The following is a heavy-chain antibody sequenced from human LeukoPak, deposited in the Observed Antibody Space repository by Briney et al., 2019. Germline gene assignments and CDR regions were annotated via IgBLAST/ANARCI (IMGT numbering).Heavy chain of an antibody. CDR1: GYTFTGYY. J-gene: IGHJ6*03. Sequence: ASVKVSCKASGYTFTGYYMHWVRQAPGQGLEWMGWINPNSGGTNYAQKFQGRVTMTRDTSISTAYMELSRLRSDDTAVYYCARDRSQLLYLVDYYYYYMDVWGKGTTVTVSS. CDR3: ARDRSQLLYLVDYYYYYMDV. D-gene: IGHD2-2*02. CDR2: INPNSGGT. V-gene: IGHV1-2*02.